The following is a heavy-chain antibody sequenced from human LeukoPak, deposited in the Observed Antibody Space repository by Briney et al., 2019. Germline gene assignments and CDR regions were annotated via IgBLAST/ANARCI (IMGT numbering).Heavy chain of an antibody. V-gene: IGHV4-34*01. Sequence: SETLSLTCAVYGGSFSGYYWSWIRQPPGKGLEWIGEISHSGSTNYNPSLKSRVTISVDTSKNQFSLKLSSVTAADTAVYYCAGRLGFGELSWFDPWGQGTLVTVSS. J-gene: IGHJ5*02. CDR2: ISHSGST. D-gene: IGHD3-10*01. CDR3: AGRLGFGELSWFDP. CDR1: GGSFSGYY.